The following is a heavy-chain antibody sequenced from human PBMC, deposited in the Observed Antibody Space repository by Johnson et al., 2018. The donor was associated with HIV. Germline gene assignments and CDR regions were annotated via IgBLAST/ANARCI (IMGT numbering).Heavy chain of an antibody. CDR1: GFTFDDYA. CDR2: ISSSGGTI. V-gene: IGHV3-48*02. J-gene: IGHJ3*02. D-gene: IGHD2/OR15-2a*01. CDR3: VRDLGLIGPWGAFDI. Sequence: VQLVESGGGLVQPGRSLRLSCAASGFTFDDYAMHWVRQAPGKGLEWVAYISSSGGTIYYANSVKGRFSISRDNSKNTLSLLMNSLREEDTAVYYCVRDLGLIGPWGAFDIWGQGTRVTVSS.